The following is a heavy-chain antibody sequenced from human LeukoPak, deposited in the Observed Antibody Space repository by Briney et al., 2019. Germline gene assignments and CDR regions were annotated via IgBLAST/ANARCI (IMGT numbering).Heavy chain of an antibody. V-gene: IGHV3-23*01. J-gene: IGHJ4*02. CDR1: GFTFSSYA. D-gene: IGHD3-10*01. Sequence: GGSLRLSCAASGFTFSSYAMSWVRQAPGKGLEWVSAISGSGGSTYYADSVKGRFTISGDNSKNTLYLQMNSLRAEDTAVYYCAKTSAGIRGGYFDYWGQGTLVTVSS. CDR3: AKTSAGIRGGYFDY. CDR2: ISGSGGST.